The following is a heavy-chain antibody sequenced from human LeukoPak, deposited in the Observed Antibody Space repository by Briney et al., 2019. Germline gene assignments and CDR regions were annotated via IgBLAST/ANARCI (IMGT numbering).Heavy chain of an antibody. CDR2: MNPNSGNT. J-gene: IGHJ4*02. CDR1: GYTFTSYD. Sequence: ASVKVSCKASGYTFTSYDINWVRQATGQGLEWMGWMNPNSGNTGYAQKFQGRVTITMDTSASTAYMELSSLRSEDTAVYYCARDMGGSGSYSYWGQGTLITVSS. D-gene: IGHD3-10*01. CDR3: ARDMGGSGSYSY. V-gene: IGHV1-8*01.